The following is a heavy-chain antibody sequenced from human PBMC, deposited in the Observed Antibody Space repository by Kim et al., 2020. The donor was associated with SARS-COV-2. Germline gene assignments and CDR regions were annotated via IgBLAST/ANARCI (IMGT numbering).Heavy chain of an antibody. D-gene: IGHD6-13*01. CDR2: IWYDGSNK. CDR3: ARDLSSSWVENWFDP. Sequence: GGSLRLSCAASGFTFSSYCMHWVRQAPGKGLEWVAVIWYDGSNKYYADSVKGRFTISRDNSKNTLYLQMNSLRAEDTAVYYCARDLSSSWVENWFDPWGQGTLVTVSS. J-gene: IGHJ5*02. CDR1: GFTFSSYC. V-gene: IGHV3-33*01.